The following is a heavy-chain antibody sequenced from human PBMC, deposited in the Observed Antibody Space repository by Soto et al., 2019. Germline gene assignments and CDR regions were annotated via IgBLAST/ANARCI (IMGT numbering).Heavy chain of an antibody. V-gene: IGHV1-18*01. J-gene: IGHJ4*02. Sequence: QVHLVQSGAEVKKPGASVKVSCKASGYTFTSYGISWVRQAPGQGLEWMGWISAYNGNTNYAQKLQRRLTITTDTATSTAYMELRSVRSDDTAVYYCARVYSSSWFDYWGQGTLVNVSS. D-gene: IGHD6-13*01. CDR2: ISAYNGNT. CDR3: ARVYSSSWFDY. CDR1: GYTFTSYG.